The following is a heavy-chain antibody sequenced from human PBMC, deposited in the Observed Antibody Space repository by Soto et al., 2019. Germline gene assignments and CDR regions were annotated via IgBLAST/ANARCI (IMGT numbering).Heavy chain of an antibody. Sequence: EVQLVESGGGLVQPGGSLRLSCAASGFTFSSHWMHWVRQAPGKGLVWVSHIRRSGSSMGDGDSVQGRFTISRDNDRNTLYLQMNSLRDEETAVYYCTRDNNWYYDYWGQGILVTVSS. D-gene: IGHD1-1*01. V-gene: IGHV3-74*01. CDR3: TRDNNWYYDY. CDR1: GFTFSSHW. J-gene: IGHJ4*02. CDR2: IRRSGSSM.